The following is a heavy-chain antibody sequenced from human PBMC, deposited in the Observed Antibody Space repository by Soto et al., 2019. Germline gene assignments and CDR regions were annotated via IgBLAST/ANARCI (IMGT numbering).Heavy chain of an antibody. CDR1: GITYNTYA. V-gene: IGHV1-3*01. J-gene: IGHJ4*02. CDR3: ARAISGYVT. Sequence: QVQLVQSGPEMKKPGASVKLSCKASGITYNTYAIHWVRQAPGQGLEWMGWINAGNGDTRISQNFQGRVTLTRDTSASTVYMDLDSLKSEDTGVYYCARAISGYVTWGQGTRVTVSS. D-gene: IGHD5-12*01. CDR2: INAGNGDT.